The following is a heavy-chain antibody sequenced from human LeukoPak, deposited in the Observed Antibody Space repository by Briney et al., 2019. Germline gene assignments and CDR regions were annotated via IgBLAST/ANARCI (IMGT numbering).Heavy chain of an antibody. Sequence: ASVKVSCKASGYTFTSYYMHWVRQDPGQGREWMGIINPSGGSTSYAQKFQGRVTMTRDTSTSTVYMEPSSLRSEDTAVYYCARGGGSYYGFNQPNYYYYGMDVWGQGTTVTVSS. D-gene: IGHD1-26*01. CDR3: ARGGGSYYGFNQPNYYYYGMDV. V-gene: IGHV1-46*01. J-gene: IGHJ6*02. CDR2: INPSGGST. CDR1: GYTFTSYY.